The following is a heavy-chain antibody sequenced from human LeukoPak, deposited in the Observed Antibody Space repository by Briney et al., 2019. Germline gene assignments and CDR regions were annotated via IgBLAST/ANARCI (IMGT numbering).Heavy chain of an antibody. J-gene: IGHJ3*02. CDR1: GYIFTSYG. Sequence: ASVKVSCKASGYIFTSYGISWVRQAPGQGLEWMGWISAYNGNTNYAQKLQGRVTMTTDTSTSTAYMELRSLRSDDTAVYYCANSSSIGKFIRVRGFQKGVFDIGGKGKMVPVSS. V-gene: IGHV1-18*01. D-gene: IGHD3-10*01. CDR2: ISAYNGNT. CDR3: ANSSSIGKFIRVRGFQKGVFDI.